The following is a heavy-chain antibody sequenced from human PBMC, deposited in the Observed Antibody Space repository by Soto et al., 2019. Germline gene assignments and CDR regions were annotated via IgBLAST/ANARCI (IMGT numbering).Heavy chain of an antibody. V-gene: IGHV1-18*01. CDR3: ARGRIVASLHDAFEI. Sequence: QGQLLQSGDEGKTPGASVRVSCRASGYPFTSYGISWVRQAPGQGLEWVAWSSEYNVKRETAEKFQGRVTMTLDTSTDTAHMELGDLTSADTAVYYCARGRIVASLHDAFEIWGQGTKVTVSS. D-gene: IGHD5-12*01. CDR2: SSEYNVKR. CDR1: GYPFTSYG. J-gene: IGHJ3*02.